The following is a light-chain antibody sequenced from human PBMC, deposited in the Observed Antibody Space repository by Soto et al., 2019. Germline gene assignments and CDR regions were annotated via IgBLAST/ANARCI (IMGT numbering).Light chain of an antibody. CDR2: DAS. Sequence: EIVLTQSPGTLSLSPGERATLSCRASQTISSYLAWYQQKPGQAPRLLIYDASNRATGIPARFSGSGSATDFTLTISSLEPEDFAVYYCQQRSNWPPLTFGGGTKVEIK. J-gene: IGKJ4*01. CDR3: QQRSNWPPLT. CDR1: QTISSY. V-gene: IGKV3-11*01.